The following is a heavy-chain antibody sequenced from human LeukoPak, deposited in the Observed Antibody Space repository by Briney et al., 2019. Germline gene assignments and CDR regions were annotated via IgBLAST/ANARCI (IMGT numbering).Heavy chain of an antibody. J-gene: IGHJ4*02. CDR3: AHGVVAAGNRHFDY. D-gene: IGHD6-25*01. CDR2: TDWNDDE. CDR1: GLSLSTSGVA. Sequence: SGPTLVNPTQALTLTCSFSGLSLSTSGVAVGWIRQPPGGALEWLAVTDWNDDERYSPSLKSRLTITRDTSKNQVVLTMTNMDPVDTATYYCAHGVVAAGNRHFDYWGQGTLVTVSS. V-gene: IGHV2-5*01.